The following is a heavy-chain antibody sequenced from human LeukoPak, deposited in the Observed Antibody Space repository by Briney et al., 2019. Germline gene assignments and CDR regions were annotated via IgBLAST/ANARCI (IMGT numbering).Heavy chain of an antibody. D-gene: IGHD6-19*01. J-gene: IGHJ4*02. CDR1: GYTFKSYD. CDR2: MNPNSGKT. CDR3: ARVIAVAGYGVDY. Sequence: ASVKVSCKASGYTFKSYDINLVRQATGQGLEWMGWMNPNSGKTGYAQKFQGRVTMTRNTSISTAYMELSSLTSEDTAVYYCARVIAVAGYGVDYWGQGTVVTVSS. V-gene: IGHV1-8*01.